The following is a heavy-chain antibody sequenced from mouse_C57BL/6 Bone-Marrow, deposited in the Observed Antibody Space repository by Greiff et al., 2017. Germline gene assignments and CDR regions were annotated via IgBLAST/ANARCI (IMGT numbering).Heavy chain of an antibody. CDR3: TRPLYYGNSAWFAY. J-gene: IGHJ3*01. D-gene: IGHD2-1*01. Sequence: VQLKESGGGLVQPGGSLSLSCAASGFTFTGYYMSWVRQPPGKALEWLGFIRNKANGYTTEYSASVKCRFTISRDNSQSILYLRMNALRAEDMATYYCTRPLYYGNSAWFAYWGQGTLVTASA. V-gene: IGHV7-3*01. CDR1: GFTFTGYY. CDR2: IRNKANGYTT.